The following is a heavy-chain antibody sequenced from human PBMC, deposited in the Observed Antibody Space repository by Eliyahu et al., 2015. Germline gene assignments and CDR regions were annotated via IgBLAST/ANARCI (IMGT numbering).Heavy chain of an antibody. CDR2: INSDGRST. J-gene: IGHJ4*02. D-gene: IGHD5-18*01. CDR3: ASDPDSSGFSSLDY. Sequence: VRXAPGKGLVWVSRINSDGRSTTYADSVKGRFTIXRDNAKNTLYMQMNSLRAEDTAVYYCASDPDSSGFSSLDYWGQGTLVTVSS. V-gene: IGHV3-74*01.